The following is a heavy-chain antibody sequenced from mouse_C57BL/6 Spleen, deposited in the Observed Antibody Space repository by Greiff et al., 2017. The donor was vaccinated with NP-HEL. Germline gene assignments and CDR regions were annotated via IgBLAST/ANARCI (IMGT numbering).Heavy chain of an antibody. V-gene: IGHV1-54*01. CDR2: INPGSGGT. CDR1: GYAFTNYL. D-gene: IGHD2-1*01. CDR3: ARWGVYYGNYEGY. Sequence: QVQLQQSGAELVRPGTSVKVSCKASGYAFTNYLIEWVKQRPGQGLEWIGVINPGSGGTNYNEKFKGKATLTADKSSSTAYMQLSSLTSEDSAVYFCARWGVYYGNYEGYWGQGTTLTVSS. J-gene: IGHJ2*01.